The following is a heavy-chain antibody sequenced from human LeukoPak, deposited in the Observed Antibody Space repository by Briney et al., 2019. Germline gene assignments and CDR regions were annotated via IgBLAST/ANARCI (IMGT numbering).Heavy chain of an antibody. CDR2: IYPGDSDT. V-gene: IGHV5-51*01. CDR3: ARLDELLWFGELLGPYFDY. Sequence: GESLKISCKGSGYSFTSYWIGWVRQMPGKGLEWMGIIYPGDSDTRYSPSFQGQVTISADKSISTAYLQWSSLKASDTAMYYCARLDELLWFGELLGPYFDYWGQGTLVTVSS. CDR1: GYSFTSYW. J-gene: IGHJ4*02. D-gene: IGHD3-10*01.